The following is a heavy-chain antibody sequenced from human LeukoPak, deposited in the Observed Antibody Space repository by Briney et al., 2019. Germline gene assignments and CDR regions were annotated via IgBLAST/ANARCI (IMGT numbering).Heavy chain of an antibody. Sequence: SETLSLTCSVSGGSIRSSSYFWVWIRQPPGKGLEWIGSSFYSGSTYYNPSLESRVTISVDTSKNHFSLKLNSVTAADTAVYYCVSPRGFSYGYFDYWGQGTLVTVSS. V-gene: IGHV4-39*02. D-gene: IGHD5-18*01. CDR1: GGSIRSSSYF. CDR3: VSPRGFSYGYFDY. CDR2: SFYSGST. J-gene: IGHJ4*02.